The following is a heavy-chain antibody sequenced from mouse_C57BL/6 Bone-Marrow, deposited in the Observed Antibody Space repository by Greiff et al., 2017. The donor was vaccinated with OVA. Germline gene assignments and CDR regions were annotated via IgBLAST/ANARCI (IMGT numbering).Heavy chain of an antibody. D-gene: IGHD2-4*01. CDR3: ARGITTASYAMDY. J-gene: IGHJ4*01. CDR1: GYTFTSYW. Sequence: QVQLQQPGAELVKPGASVKMSCKASGYTFTSYWLTWVQQRPGQGLAWIGDIYPGSGSNNYNEQFKSKATLTVDKSSSTAYMQLSSLTSEDSAVYYCARGITTASYAMDYGGQGTSVTVSS. V-gene: IGHV1-55*01. CDR2: IYPGSGSN.